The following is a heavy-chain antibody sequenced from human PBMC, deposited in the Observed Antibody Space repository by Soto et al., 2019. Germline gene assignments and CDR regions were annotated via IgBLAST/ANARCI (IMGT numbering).Heavy chain of an antibody. D-gene: IGHD6-19*01. CDR2: IIPILGIA. Sequence: SVKVSCKASGGTFSSYTISWVRQAPGQGLEWMGRIIPILGIANYAQKLQGRVTMTTDTSTSTAYMELRSLRSDDTAVYYCATGPFSSGWYYFHYWGQGTLVTVSS. J-gene: IGHJ4*02. V-gene: IGHV1-69*02. CDR1: GGTFSSYT. CDR3: ATGPFSSGWYYFHY.